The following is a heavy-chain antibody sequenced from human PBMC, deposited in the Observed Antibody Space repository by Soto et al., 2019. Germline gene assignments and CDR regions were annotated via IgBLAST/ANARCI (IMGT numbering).Heavy chain of an antibody. CDR2: INPSGGST. Sequence: ASVKVSCKASGYTFTSYYMHWVRQAPGQGLEWMGIINPSGGSTSYAQKFQGRVTMTRDTSTSTVYMGLSSLRSEDTAVYYCARDPSSIAARPPYYYGMDVWGQGTTVTVSS. CDR1: GYTFTSYY. D-gene: IGHD6-6*01. V-gene: IGHV1-46*01. J-gene: IGHJ6*02. CDR3: ARDPSSIAARPPYYYGMDV.